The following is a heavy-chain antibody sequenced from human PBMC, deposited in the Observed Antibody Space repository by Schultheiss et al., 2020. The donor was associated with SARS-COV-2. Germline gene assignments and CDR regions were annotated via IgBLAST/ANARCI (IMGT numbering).Heavy chain of an antibody. V-gene: IGHV2-5*02. CDR2: IYWDDDK. CDR3: ARIRLDTAMVTGWFDP. D-gene: IGHD5-18*01. CDR1: GFSLTTTGVG. J-gene: IGHJ5*02. Sequence: SGPTLVKPTQTLTLTCTFSGFSLTTTGVGVGWIRQPPGKALEWLALIYWDDDKRYSPSLKSRVTITKDTSKNQVVLTMTNMDPVDTATYYCARIRLDTAMVTGWFDPWGQGTLVTVSS.